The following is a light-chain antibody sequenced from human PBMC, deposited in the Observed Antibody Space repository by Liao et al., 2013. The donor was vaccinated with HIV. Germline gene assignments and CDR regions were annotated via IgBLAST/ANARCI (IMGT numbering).Light chain of an antibody. J-gene: IGLJ1*01. CDR1: ALPKQY. CDR3: QAWDSSRGV. V-gene: IGLV3-25*02. Sequence: SYELTQPPSVSVSPGQTARITCSGDALPKQYAYWYQQKPGQAPVLVIYKDSERPSGIPERFSGSNSGNTATLTISGTQAMDEADYYCQAWDSSRGVFGTGTKVT. CDR2: KDS.